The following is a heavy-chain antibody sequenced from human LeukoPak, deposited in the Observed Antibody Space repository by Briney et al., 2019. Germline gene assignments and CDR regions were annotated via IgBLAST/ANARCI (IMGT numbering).Heavy chain of an antibody. CDR2: IIGGDATT. CDR1: GFPFSSYT. V-gene: IGHV3-23*01. Sequence: GGSLRLSCAASGFPFSSYTVSWVRRAPGKGLQWVSTIIGGDATTYYADSVKGRFTISRDISKNTLYLQMNSLRAEDTAIYYCAKGASPFDYLGQGTLVTVSS. CDR3: AKGASPFDY. J-gene: IGHJ4*02.